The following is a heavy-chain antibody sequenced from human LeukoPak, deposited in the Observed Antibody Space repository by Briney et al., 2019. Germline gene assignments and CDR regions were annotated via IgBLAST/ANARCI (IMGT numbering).Heavy chain of an antibody. V-gene: IGHV4-39*01. CDR2: IYYSGST. D-gene: IGHD3-9*01. J-gene: IGHJ5*02. CDR1: GGSISSSSYY. Sequence: SETLSLTCTVSGGSISSSSYYWGWIRQPPGKGLEWIGSIYYSGSTYYNPSLKSRVTISVDTSKNQFSLKLSSVTAADTAVYYCARPISTYYDILTGYPTKDNWFDPWGQGTLVTVSS. CDR3: ARPISTYYDILTGYPTKDNWFDP.